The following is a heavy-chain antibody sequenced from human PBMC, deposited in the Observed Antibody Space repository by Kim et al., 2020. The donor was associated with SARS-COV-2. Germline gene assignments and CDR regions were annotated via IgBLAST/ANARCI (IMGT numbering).Heavy chain of an antibody. Sequence: VKGRFTIAADTAENSLYLQMNSLRAEDTAVYYCARSRTANDAFDIWGQGKMVTVSS. CDR3: ARSRTANDAFDI. J-gene: IGHJ3*02. V-gene: IGHV3-11*06.